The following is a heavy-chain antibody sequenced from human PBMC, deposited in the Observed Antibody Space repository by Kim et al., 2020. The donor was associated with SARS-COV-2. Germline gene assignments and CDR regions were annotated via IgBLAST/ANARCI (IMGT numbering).Heavy chain of an antibody. Sequence: GGSLRLSCAASGFTFSTYWMHWVRQAPGKGLVWVSRINSDGSSTSYADSVKGRFTISRDNAKNTLNLQMNSLRDEDTAVYYCARVRTGQTDWYFDLWGRGTLVTVSS. CDR3: ARVRTGQTDWYFDL. CDR1: GFTFSTYW. CDR2: INSDGSST. D-gene: IGHD2-21*02. J-gene: IGHJ2*01. V-gene: IGHV3-74*01.